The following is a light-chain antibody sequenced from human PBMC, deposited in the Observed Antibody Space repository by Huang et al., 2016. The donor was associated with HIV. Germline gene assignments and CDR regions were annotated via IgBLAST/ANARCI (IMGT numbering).Light chain of an antibody. V-gene: IGKV1-9*01. J-gene: IGKJ4*01. CDR1: QGISNF. CDR3: QQLNSYPLT. Sequence: IQLTQSPSSLSASVGDRVTIPCRASQGISNFLGWYQQKPGKAPKLLIYAASILQSGVPSRFSGSGSGTDFTLTIGSLQPEDFATYYCQQLNSYPLTFGGGTKVEIK. CDR2: AAS.